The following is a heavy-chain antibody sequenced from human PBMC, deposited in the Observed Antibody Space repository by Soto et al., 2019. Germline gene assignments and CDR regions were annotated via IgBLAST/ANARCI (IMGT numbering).Heavy chain of an antibody. Sequence: SQTLSLTCAISGDSVSTNSATWDWIRQSPSRGLEWLGRTYYRSKWYNDYAVSVKSRITINPDTSKNQFSLQLNSVTPEDTAVYYCARGKQLVTPGGMDVWGQGTTVTVSS. V-gene: IGHV6-1*01. CDR2: TYYRSKWYN. CDR3: ARGKQLVTPGGMDV. D-gene: IGHD6-6*01. CDR1: GDSVSTNSAT. J-gene: IGHJ6*02.